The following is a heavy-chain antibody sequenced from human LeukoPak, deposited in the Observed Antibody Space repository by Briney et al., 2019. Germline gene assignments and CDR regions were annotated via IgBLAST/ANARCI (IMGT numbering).Heavy chain of an antibody. D-gene: IGHD3-22*01. Sequence: GGSLRLSCAASGFTFSSYGMHWVRQAPGKGLEWVAVISYDGINKYYADSVKGRFTISRDNSKNTLYLQMNSLRAEDTAVYYCAKFPTYYYDSSGYCLFDYWGQGTLVTVSS. V-gene: IGHV3-30*18. CDR2: ISYDGINK. CDR1: GFTFSSYG. CDR3: AKFPTYYYDSSGYCLFDY. J-gene: IGHJ4*02.